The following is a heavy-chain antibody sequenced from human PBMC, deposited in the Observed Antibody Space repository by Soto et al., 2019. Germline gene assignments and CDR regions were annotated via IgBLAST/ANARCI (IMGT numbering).Heavy chain of an antibody. Sequence: EVQLLESGGGLVQPGGSLRLSCAASGFNLNSHAMSWVRQAPGKGLEWVSGIVDSGTNTYYADSVKGRFTISSDTSKNTLYLQMNSLRADDTARYYCAKRALGAHDYWGQGTLVTVS. CDR2: IVDSGTNT. CDR3: AKRALGAHDY. CDR1: GFNLNSHA. D-gene: IGHD1-26*01. J-gene: IGHJ4*02. V-gene: IGHV3-23*01.